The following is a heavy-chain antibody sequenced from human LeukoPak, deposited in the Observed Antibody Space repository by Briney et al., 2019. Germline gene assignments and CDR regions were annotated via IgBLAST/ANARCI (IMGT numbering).Heavy chain of an antibody. Sequence: ASVKVSCTASGYTFTGYYMHWVRQAPGQGLEWMGWINPNSGGTNYAQKFQGRVTMTRDTSISTAYMELSRLRSDDTAVYYCARDPGTYYYDSSADWGQGTLVTVSS. D-gene: IGHD3-22*01. J-gene: IGHJ4*02. V-gene: IGHV1-2*02. CDR1: GYTFTGYY. CDR3: ARDPGTYYYDSSAD. CDR2: INPNSGGT.